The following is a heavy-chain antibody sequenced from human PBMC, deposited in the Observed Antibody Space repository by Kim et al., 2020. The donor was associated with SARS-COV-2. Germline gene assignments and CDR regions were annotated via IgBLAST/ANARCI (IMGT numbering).Heavy chain of an antibody. CDR3: ARDNHNWSVDY. CDR1: GYTFTSYK. J-gene: IGHJ4*02. CDR2: ISPGYGDT. D-gene: IGHD1-1*01. Sequence: ASVKVSCKASGYTFTSYKMHWVRQAPGQGLEWVGIISPGYGDTSYAQKFQGRVTMPRDTSTTTVYMELSSLNSEDTAVYYCARDNHNWSVDYWGQGSLVTVSS. V-gene: IGHV1-46*01.